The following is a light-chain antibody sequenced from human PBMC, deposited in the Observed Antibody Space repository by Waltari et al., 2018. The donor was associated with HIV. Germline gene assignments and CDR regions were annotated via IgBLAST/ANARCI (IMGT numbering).Light chain of an antibody. CDR2: WAS. CDR3: QQYYTKPYT. CDR1: QSLLWSNNENY. J-gene: IGKJ2*01. V-gene: IGKV4-1*01. Sequence: DIVMTQYPHSLTMSLGARATINCKSSQSLLWSNNENYVSWYQHKAGQPPKLLFYWASIRQSGVPERFSGSGSGTEFTLTISSLQAEDVAVYYCQQYYTKPYTFGQGTKLEI.